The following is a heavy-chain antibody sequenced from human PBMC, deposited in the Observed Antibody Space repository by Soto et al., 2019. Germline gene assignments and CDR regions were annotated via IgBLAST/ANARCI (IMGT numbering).Heavy chain of an antibody. V-gene: IGHV4-39*01. CDR1: GGSVTNSSYY. D-gene: IGHD4-17*01. CDR2: VYYRGRS. Sequence: PXETLSLTCTVSGGSVTNSSYYWGLIRQSPGKGLEWIGSVYYRGRSYSKSSVKSRVTISVDTSKNRFSLSLNSVTASDTAVYFCVSQRTTVPTQAYFDYWGPGALVTVSS. J-gene: IGHJ4*02. CDR3: VSQRTTVPTQAYFDY.